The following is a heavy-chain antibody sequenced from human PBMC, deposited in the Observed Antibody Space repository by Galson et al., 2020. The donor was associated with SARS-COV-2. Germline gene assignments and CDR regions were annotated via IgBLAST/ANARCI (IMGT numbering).Heavy chain of an antibody. J-gene: IGHJ4*02. CDR3: ARDLGPYYDSSGSPQKHFYFDY. CDR2: FSYTWST. Sequence: SETLSLTCTVCGGSVRSSSYYWGWIRQPPGKGLEWIGSFSYTWSTYYNPSLKSRVTISVDTSKTQFSLRLRSVTAADTAVYYCARDLGPYYDSSGSPQKHFYFDYWGQGTLVTVSS. V-gene: IGHV4-39*07. CDR1: GGSVRSSSYY. D-gene: IGHD3-22*01.